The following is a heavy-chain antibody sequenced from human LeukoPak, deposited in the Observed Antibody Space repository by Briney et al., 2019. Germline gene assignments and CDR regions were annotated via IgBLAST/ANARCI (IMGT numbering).Heavy chain of an antibody. CDR3: ARDSEGWGSAYYYYYMDV. CDR1: GGSISSFY. J-gene: IGHJ6*03. CDR2: VHTSRST. V-gene: IGHV4-4*07. Sequence: SETLSLTCTVSGGSISSFYWSWIRQPAGKGLEWIGRVHTSRSTNYSPSLKSRVTLSVDTSKNQFSLRFTSVTAADTAVYYCARDSEGWGSAYYYYYMDVWGKGTTVAVSS. D-gene: IGHD3-16*01.